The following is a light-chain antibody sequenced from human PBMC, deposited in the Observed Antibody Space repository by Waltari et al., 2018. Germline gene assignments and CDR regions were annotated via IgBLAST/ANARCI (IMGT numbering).Light chain of an antibody. CDR2: GAP. J-gene: IGKJ1*01. V-gene: IGKV3-15*01. CDR1: QSIGSS. CDR3: QQYNNWPPGT. Sequence: ETLATQSPSTLSVSPGESATLSCRTSQSIGSSLDRYQQKPGQAPRLLIYGAPTRATGIPARFSGSGSGTEFTLTISSLQSEDFAVYYCQQYNNWPPGTFGQGTKVEI.